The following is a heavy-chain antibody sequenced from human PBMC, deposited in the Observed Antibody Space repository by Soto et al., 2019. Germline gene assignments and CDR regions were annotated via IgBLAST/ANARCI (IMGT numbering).Heavy chain of an antibody. J-gene: IGHJ3*02. CDR3: ARDSCSSTSCYDAFDI. D-gene: IGHD2-2*01. CDR1: GFTVSSNY. CDR2: IYSGGST. V-gene: IGHV3-53*04. Sequence: GGSLRLSCAASGFTVSSNYMSWVRQAPGKGLEWVSVIYSGGSTYYADSVKVRFTISRHNSKNTLYLQMNSLRAEDTAVYYFARDSCSSTSCYDAFDIWGQGTMVTVSS.